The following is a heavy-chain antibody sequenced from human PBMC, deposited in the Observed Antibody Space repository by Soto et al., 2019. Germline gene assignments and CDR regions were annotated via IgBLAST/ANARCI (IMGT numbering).Heavy chain of an antibody. Sequence: QLHLVQSGAVVKKPGASVTVSCSASGYPVTAYYMHWVRQAPGRGLEWMGGINPATGAAKYTQTFQGRVTLPRDTSTSTVFMELSGLTSVDTAVFSCARGGGVGVAGSAAFDMWGQGTLVTVSS. CDR1: GYPVTAYY. CDR3: ARGGGVGVAGSAAFDM. CDR2: INPATGAA. D-gene: IGHD3-3*01. V-gene: IGHV1-2*02. J-gene: IGHJ3*02.